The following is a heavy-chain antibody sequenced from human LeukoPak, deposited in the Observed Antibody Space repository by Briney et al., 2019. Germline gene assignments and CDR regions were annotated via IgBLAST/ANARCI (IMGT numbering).Heavy chain of an antibody. CDR1: GASFTAYS. CDR3: ARLPLGVFGESLNFDY. V-gene: IGHV4-34*01. D-gene: IGHD3-10*02. Sequence: SETLSLTCTVYGASFTAYSWSWLRQTPGKGLEWIGDFHHSGTTKFNLSLKSRVTLSGDTSKKQFSLKLTSVTAADTAVYYCARLPLGVFGESLNFDYWGQGTLVTVSS. J-gene: IGHJ4*02. CDR2: FHHSGTT.